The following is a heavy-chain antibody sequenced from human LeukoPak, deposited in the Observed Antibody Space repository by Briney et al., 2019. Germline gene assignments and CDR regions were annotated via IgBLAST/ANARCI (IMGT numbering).Heavy chain of an antibody. V-gene: IGHV4-30-4*01. D-gene: IGHD3-10*01. CDR1: GVSISSGDYY. J-gene: IGHJ4*02. CDR2: IYYSGST. CDR3: ASLYDSGTYYNLSWDFDH. Sequence: PSQTLSLTCTVSGVSISSGDYYWSWIRQPPGKGLEWIGYIYYSGSTFYNPSLKSRVTISVDTSKNQFSLKLSSVTAADTAVYYCASLYDSGTYYNLSWDFDHWGQGTLVTVSS.